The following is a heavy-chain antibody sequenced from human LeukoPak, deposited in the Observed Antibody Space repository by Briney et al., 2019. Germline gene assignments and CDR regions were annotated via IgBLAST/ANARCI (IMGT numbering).Heavy chain of an antibody. Sequence: PSETLSLTCTVSGGSISTSNYYWGWVRQPPGRGLEWIGSIYYSGSTYYNPSLKSRVTISVDTSKNQFSLKLSSVTAADTAVYYCARDVVMVRGVDAFDIWGQGTMVTVSS. D-gene: IGHD3-10*01. CDR1: GGSISTSNYY. CDR3: ARDVVMVRGVDAFDI. V-gene: IGHV4-39*07. J-gene: IGHJ3*02. CDR2: IYYSGST.